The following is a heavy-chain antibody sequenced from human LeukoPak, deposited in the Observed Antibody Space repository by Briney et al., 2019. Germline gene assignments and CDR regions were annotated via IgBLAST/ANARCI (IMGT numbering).Heavy chain of an antibody. D-gene: IGHD2-2*01. CDR3: ATGGYCSSTSCFNWFDP. Sequence: GESLKISCKGSGYSFTSYWIGWVRQMPGKGLEWMGIIYPGDSDTRYSPSFQGQVTISADKSISTAYLQWGSLKASDTAMYYCATGGYCSSTSCFNWFDPWGQGTLVTVSS. CDR2: IYPGDSDT. J-gene: IGHJ5*02. CDR1: GYSFTSYW. V-gene: IGHV5-51*01.